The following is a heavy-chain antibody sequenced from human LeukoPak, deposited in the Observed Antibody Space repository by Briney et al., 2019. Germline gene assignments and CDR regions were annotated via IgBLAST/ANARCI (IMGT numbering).Heavy chain of an antibody. V-gene: IGHV1-2*07. Sequence: ASVKLSCNASGYTFTAYYTDWLRQAPGQGLECMRWINPNSGDTKYAYKFQRRVTMTRATSISTAYMELRRLTSDDTAVYYCASSIVGVTVGYWGQG. CDR2: INPNSGDT. CDR3: ASSIVGVTVGY. D-gene: IGHD1-26*01. J-gene: IGHJ4*02. CDR1: GYTFTAYY.